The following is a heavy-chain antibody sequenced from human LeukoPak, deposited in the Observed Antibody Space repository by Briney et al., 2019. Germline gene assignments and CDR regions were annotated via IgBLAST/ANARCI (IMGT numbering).Heavy chain of an antibody. J-gene: IGHJ4*02. V-gene: IGHV3-23*01. CDR3: AKRSDYGDNSNYFDF. D-gene: IGHD4-17*01. Sequence: GGSLTLSCAASGFTFSTYGLSWVRQAPGRGLEWVSAISRSAGDTYYADSVKGRFTISRDNSKNTLSLQMNSLRAEDTAVYYCAKRSDYGDNSNYFDFWGQGTLVTVSS. CDR2: ISRSAGDT. CDR1: GFTFSTYG.